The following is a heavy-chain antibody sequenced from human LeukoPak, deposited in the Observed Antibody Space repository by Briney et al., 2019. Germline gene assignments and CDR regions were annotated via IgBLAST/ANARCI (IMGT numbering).Heavy chain of an antibody. Sequence: GASVKVSCKASGYTFTGYYMHWVRQAPGQGLEWMGWINPNSGGTNYAQKFQGRVTMTRDTSISTAYMELSRLRSDDTAVYYCARDWVSGNDGVGYHFDYWGQGTRVTVSS. J-gene: IGHJ4*02. CDR2: INPNSGGT. CDR3: ARDWVSGNDGVGYHFDY. CDR1: GYTFTGYY. V-gene: IGHV1-2*02. D-gene: IGHD1-1*01.